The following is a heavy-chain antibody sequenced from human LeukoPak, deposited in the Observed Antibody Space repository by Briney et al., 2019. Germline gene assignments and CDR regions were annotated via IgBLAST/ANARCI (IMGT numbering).Heavy chain of an antibody. V-gene: IGHV3-23*01. CDR2: ISSSGENT. Sequence: GGSLRLSCAASGFTLSSYAMSWVRQAPGKGLEWVSAISSSGENTYYADSVKGRFTISRDTSRNTLYLQMHSLRAEDTAVYSCARLIRTSRSRFSAYWGQGTLVTVSS. CDR3: ARLIRTSRSRFSAY. J-gene: IGHJ4*02. D-gene: IGHD3-10*01. CDR1: GFTLSSYA.